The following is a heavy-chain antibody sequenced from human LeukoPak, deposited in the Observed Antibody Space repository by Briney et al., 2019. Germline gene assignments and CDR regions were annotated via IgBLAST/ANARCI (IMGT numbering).Heavy chain of an antibody. CDR1: GFTFSSYE. V-gene: IGHV3-74*03. CDR2: INSDGSST. CDR3: ARDLRSYGADAFDI. Sequence: GGSLRLSCAASGFTFSSYEMNWVRQAPGKGLVWVSRINSDGSSTTYADSVKGRFTISRDNAKNTLYLQMNSLRAEDTAVYYCARDLRSYGADAFDIWGQGTMVTVSS. D-gene: IGHD1-26*01. J-gene: IGHJ3*02.